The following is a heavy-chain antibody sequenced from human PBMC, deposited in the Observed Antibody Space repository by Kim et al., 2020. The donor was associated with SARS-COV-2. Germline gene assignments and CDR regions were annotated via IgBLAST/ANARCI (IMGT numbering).Heavy chain of an antibody. J-gene: IGHJ6*02. CDR1: GFTFSSYG. CDR3: AKVMIWDYYGSGSYYKSGGMDV. V-gene: IGHV3-30*18. Sequence: GGSLRLSCAASGFTFSSYGMHWVRQAPGKGLEWVAVISYDGSNKYYADSVKGRFTISRDNSKNTLYLQMNSLRAEDTAVYYCAKVMIWDYYGSGSYYKSGGMDVWGQGTTVTVSS. CDR2: ISYDGSNK. D-gene: IGHD3-10*01.